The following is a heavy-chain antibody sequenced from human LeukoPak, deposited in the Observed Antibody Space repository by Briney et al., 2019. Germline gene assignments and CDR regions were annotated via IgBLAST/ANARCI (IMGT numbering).Heavy chain of an antibody. CDR1: GGSISNNY. Sequence: LETLSLTCTVSGGSISNNYWSWFRQPPGKGLEWIGYIYYSGSTNYNPSLKSRVTISVDTSKSQFSPKLSSVTAADTAVYYCASHKGFWGQGTLVTVSS. V-gene: IGHV4-59*01. CDR2: IYYSGST. J-gene: IGHJ4*02. CDR3: ASHKGF.